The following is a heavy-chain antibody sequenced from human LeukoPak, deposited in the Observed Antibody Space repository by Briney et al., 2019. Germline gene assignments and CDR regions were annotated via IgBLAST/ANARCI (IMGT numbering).Heavy chain of an antibody. CDR2: ISYDGSNK. CDR3: AREHRAFDY. CDR1: GFTFSSYA. V-gene: IGHV3-30-3*01. J-gene: IGHJ4*02. Sequence: GRSLRLSCAASGFTFSSYAMHWVRQAPGKGLEWVAVISYDGSNKYYADSVKGRFTISRDNSKNTLYLQMNNLRAEDTAVYYCAREHRAFDYWGQGTLVTVSS.